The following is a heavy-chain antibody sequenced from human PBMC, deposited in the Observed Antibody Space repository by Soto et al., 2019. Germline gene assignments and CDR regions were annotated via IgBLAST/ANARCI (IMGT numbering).Heavy chain of an antibody. D-gene: IGHD4-4*01. V-gene: IGHV1-46*01. Sequence: QVQLVQSGAEVKKPGASVKVSCKASGYTFTSYYMHWVRLAPGQGLEWMGIIKPDGGGTSYAQQFQGRVIMTRDTSTSIVYMEMSSLRSEDTAVYYCAVGGNYLSMDVWGQGTTVTVSS. CDR3: AVGGNYLSMDV. J-gene: IGHJ6*02. CDR2: IKPDGGGT. CDR1: GYTFTSYY.